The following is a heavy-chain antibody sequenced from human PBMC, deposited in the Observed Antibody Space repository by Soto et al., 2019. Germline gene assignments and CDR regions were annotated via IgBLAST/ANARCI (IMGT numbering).Heavy chain of an antibody. J-gene: IGHJ2*01. CDR2: ISYDGSNK. CDR3: GRGPVWGTAMVLWYFDL. Sequence: QVQLVESGGGVVQPGRSLRLSCAASGFTFSSYAMHWVRQAPGKGLEWVAVISYDGSNKYYADSVKGRFTISRDNSKKTLYLQMNGLSAEETAVYYCGRGPVWGTAMVLWYFDLWGRGTLVTVSS. D-gene: IGHD5-18*01. V-gene: IGHV3-30-3*01. CDR1: GFTFSSYA.